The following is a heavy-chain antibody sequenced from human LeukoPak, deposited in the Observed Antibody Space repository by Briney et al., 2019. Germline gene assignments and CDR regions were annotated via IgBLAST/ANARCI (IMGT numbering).Heavy chain of an antibody. V-gene: IGHV4-30-2*01. D-gene: IGHD3-3*01. CDR2: IYHSGGT. CDR1: GGSISSGGYS. CDR3: ARGNLHFWSGYYLDY. Sequence: PSQTLSLTCAVSGGSISSGGYSWSWIRQPPGKGLEWIGYIYHSGGTYYNPSLKSRVTISVDRSKNQFSLKLSSVTAADTAVYYCARGNLHFWSGYYLDYWGQGTLVTVSS. J-gene: IGHJ4*02.